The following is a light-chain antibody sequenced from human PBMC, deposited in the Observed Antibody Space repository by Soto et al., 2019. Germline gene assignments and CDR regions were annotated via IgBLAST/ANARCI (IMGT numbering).Light chain of an antibody. J-gene: IGLJ3*02. V-gene: IGLV1-51*01. CDR1: SSNIGNNY. CDR3: GAWDDSLAGVL. CDR2: DNN. Sequence: QTVVTQPPSVSAAPGQKVTISCSGSSSNIGNNYVSWYQQLPGTAPKLLIYDNNERSSGIPDRFSGSKSGTSATLDITGLQTGDEADYYCGAWDDSLAGVLFGGGTKVTVL.